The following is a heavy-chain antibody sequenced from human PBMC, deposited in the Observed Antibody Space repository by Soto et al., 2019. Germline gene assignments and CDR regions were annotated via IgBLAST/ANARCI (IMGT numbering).Heavy chain of an antibody. CDR2: IYYSVST. D-gene: IGHD6-13*01. CDR3: ASSIAAAGRTYYYYYYGMDV. V-gene: IGHV4-39*01. CDR1: GGSITSSDYY. J-gene: IGHJ6*02. Sequence: PSETLSLTCAISGGSITSSDYYWGWIRQPPGKGLEWIGSIYYSVSTYYNPSLKSRVTISVDTSKNQFSLKLSSVTAADTAVYYCASSIAAAGRTYYYYYYGMDVWGQGTTVTVSS.